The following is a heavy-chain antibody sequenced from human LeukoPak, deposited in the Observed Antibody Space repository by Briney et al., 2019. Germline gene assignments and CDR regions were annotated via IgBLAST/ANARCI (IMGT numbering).Heavy chain of an antibody. Sequence: GGSLILSCAASGFTFSDYYMSWIRQSPGQGLEWISYIIPNGTDIYSIDSVRGRFIISRDNAKNSLYLQMNSLRAEDTAVYYCASGSSSVGYWGQGTLVTVSS. CDR1: GFTFSDYY. D-gene: IGHD6-6*01. J-gene: IGHJ4*02. CDR2: IIPNGTDI. V-gene: IGHV3-11*01. CDR3: ASGSSSVGY.